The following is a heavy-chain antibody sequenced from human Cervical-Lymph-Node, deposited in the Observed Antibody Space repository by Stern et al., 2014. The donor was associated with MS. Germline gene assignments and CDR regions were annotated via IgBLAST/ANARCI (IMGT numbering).Heavy chain of an antibody. D-gene: IGHD3-10*01. Sequence: VQLVESGADVKKPGSSVRVSCKASGGVSWLRQAPGQGLEWMGGILRPVSPTHYAQRLQGRLTITVDTSANTTFMELSSLRSDDTAVYYCATGSGDNWFDPWGQGTLVSVSS. CDR2: ILRPVSPT. CDR1: GGV. V-gene: IGHV1-69*06. J-gene: IGHJ5*02. CDR3: ATGSGDNWFDP.